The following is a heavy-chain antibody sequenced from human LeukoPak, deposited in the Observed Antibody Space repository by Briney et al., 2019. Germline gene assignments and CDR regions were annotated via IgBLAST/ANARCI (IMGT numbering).Heavy chain of an antibody. D-gene: IGHD3-3*01. Sequence: ASVKVSCQASGYTFTGYYMHWVRQAPGQGLEWMGWINPNSGGTNYAQKFQGRVTMTRDTSISTAYMELSRLRSDDTAVYYCARDIGFWSGYPIYYWGQGTLVTVSS. CDR3: ARDIGFWSGYPIYY. CDR2: INPNSGGT. J-gene: IGHJ4*02. CDR1: GYTFTGYY. V-gene: IGHV1-2*02.